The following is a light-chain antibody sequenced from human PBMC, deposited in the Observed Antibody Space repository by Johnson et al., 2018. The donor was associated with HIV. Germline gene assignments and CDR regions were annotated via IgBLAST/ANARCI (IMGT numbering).Light chain of an antibody. J-gene: IGLJ1*01. V-gene: IGLV1-51*01. CDR1: RSNIGDNF. CDR3: GTWDSSLSGYV. Sequence: QSVLTQPPSVSAAPGQKVTISCSGNRSNIGDNFVSWYQHLPGTATKLLVYDNSKRPSGIPYRFSATKSGTSATLGITGLQTGDEADYYCGTWDSSLSGYVFGTGTKVTVL. CDR2: DNS.